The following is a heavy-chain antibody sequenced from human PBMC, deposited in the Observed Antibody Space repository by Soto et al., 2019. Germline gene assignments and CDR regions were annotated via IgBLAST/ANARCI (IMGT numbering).Heavy chain of an antibody. CDR3: ARASPGTIIS. CDR1: GVSITNCC. V-gene: IGHV4-59*01. J-gene: IGHJ5*02. Sequence: SETLSLTCSVSGVSITNCCWSWIRQPPGKGLESIGYIYYTGSTNYNPSLKSRVTISVDTSKNQFSLKLSSVTAADTAVYYCARASPGTIISWGQGTLVTVSS. D-gene: IGHD2-8*01. CDR2: IYYTGST.